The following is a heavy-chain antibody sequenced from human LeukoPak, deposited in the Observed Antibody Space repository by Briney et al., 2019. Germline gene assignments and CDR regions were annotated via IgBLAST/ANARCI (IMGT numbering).Heavy chain of an antibody. D-gene: IGHD3-10*01. V-gene: IGHV3-23*01. CDR1: GLPFSSYA. Sequence: GGSLRLSCAASGLPFSSYAMSWVRQAPGKGLEWVSAISGSGAASGDSTYYADSVKGRFTISRDNSKNTLYLEMNSLRVEDTAMYYCARGMNLGEPFRAFDYWGQGTLVTVSS. CDR3: ARGMNLGEPFRAFDY. J-gene: IGHJ4*02. CDR2: ISGSGAASGDST.